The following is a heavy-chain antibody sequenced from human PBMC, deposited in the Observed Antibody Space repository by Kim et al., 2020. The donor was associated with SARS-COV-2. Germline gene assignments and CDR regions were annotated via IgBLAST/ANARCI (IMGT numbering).Heavy chain of an antibody. CDR1: GFTFSNYA. CDR3: AKSRAGGYYGSGMD. CDR2: ISGNSGST. Sequence: GGSLRLSCAASGFTFSNYAMNWVRQAPGKGLEWVSSISGNSGSTYYADSVKGRFTISRDNPKNTLYLQMNSLRAEDTAVYYCAKSRAGGYYGSGMDGGR. D-gene: IGHD3-10*01. V-gene: IGHV3-23*01. J-gene: IGHJ2*01.